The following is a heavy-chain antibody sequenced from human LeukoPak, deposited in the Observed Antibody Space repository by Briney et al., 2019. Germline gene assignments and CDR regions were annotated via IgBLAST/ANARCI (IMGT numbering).Heavy chain of an antibody. V-gene: IGHV4-59*01. J-gene: IGHJ4*02. CDR1: GGSISSNY. CDR3: ARATYYYDSSGYYYEGVAFDY. CDR2: IYYSGST. D-gene: IGHD3-22*01. Sequence: SETLSLTCTVSGGSISSNYWSWIRQPPGKGLEWIGYIYYSGSTNYNPSLKSRVTISVDTSKNQFSLKLSSVTAADTAVYYCARATYYYDSSGYYYEGVAFDYWGQGTLVTVSS.